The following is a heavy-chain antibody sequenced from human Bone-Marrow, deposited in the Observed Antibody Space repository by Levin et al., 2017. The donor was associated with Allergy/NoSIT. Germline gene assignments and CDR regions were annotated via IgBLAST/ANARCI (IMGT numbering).Heavy chain of an antibody. CDR3: AHRRYPPGDYYDSSGYDEPFDY. V-gene: IGHV2-5*01. D-gene: IGHD3-22*01. CDR1: GFSLSTRGVG. CDR2: IYWNDAN. Sequence: ESGPTLVKPTQTLTLTFTFSGFSLSTRGVGVGWIRQPPGKALEWLALIYWNDANRHSPSLKRRLTITKHTSKNQVALTTTNMDPLDQATYYCAHRRYPPGDYYDSSGYDEPFDYWGQGTLVTVSS. J-gene: IGHJ4*02.